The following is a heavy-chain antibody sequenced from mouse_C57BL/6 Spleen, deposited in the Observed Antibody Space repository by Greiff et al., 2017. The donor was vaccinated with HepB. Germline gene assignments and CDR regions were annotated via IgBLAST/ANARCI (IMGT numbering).Heavy chain of an antibody. D-gene: IGHD2-1*01. Sequence: QVQLKQPGAELVKPGASVKLSCKASGYTFTSYWMHWVKQRPGQGLEWIGMIHPNSGSTNYNEKFKSKATLTVDKSSSTAYMQLSSLTSEDSAVYYCARDYGNPHYYAMDYWGQGTSVTVSS. CDR3: ARDYGNPHYYAMDY. CDR1: GYTFTSYW. J-gene: IGHJ4*01. CDR2: IHPNSGST. V-gene: IGHV1-64*01.